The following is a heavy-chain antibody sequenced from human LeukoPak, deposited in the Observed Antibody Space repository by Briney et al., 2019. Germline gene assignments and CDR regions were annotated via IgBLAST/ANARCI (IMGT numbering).Heavy chain of an antibody. CDR2: MNPNSGNT. CDR3: ARCPGQYQLLYRRYYYYGMDV. J-gene: IGHJ6*02. CDR1: GYTFTSYD. Sequence: ASVKVSCKASGYTFTSYDINWVRQATGQGLEWMGWMNPNSGNTGYAQKFQGRATMTRNTSISTAYMELSSLRSEDTAVYYCARCPGQYQLLYRRYYYYGMDVWGQGTTVTVSS. V-gene: IGHV1-8*01. D-gene: IGHD2-2*02.